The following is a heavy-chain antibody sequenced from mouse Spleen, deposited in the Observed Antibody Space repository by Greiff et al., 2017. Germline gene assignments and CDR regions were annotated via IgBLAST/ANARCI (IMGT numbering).Heavy chain of an antibody. CDR3: ASPIYYGSAWFAY. D-gene: IGHD2-1*01. CDR2: ISNGGGST. J-gene: IGHJ3*01. Sequence: EVKLVESGGGLVQPGGSLKLSCATSGFTFSDYYMYWVRQTPEKRLEWVAYISNGGGSTYYPDTVKGRFTISRDNAKNTLYLQMSRLKSEDTAMYYCASPIYYGSAWFAYWGQGTLVTVSA. CDR1: GFTFSDYY. V-gene: IGHV5-12*02.